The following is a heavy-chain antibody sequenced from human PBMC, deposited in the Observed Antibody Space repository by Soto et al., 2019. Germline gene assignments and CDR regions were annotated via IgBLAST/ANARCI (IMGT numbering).Heavy chain of an antibody. CDR1: GYTFTSYY. CDR3: ARDRPYQNIAVAGEGPAFDI. Sequence: ASVKVSCKASGYTFTSYYMHWVRQAPGQGLEWMGIINPSGGSTSYAQKFQGRVTMTRDTSASTVYMELSSLRSEDTAVYYCARDRPYQNIAVAGEGPAFDIWGKGTMFT. D-gene: IGHD6-19*01. CDR2: INPSGGST. J-gene: IGHJ3*02. V-gene: IGHV1-46*03.